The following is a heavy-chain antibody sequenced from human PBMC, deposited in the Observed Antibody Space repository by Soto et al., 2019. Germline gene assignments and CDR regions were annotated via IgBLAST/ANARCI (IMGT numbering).Heavy chain of an antibody. D-gene: IGHD4-17*01. J-gene: IGHJ4*02. CDR3: ARALVMTTVVTLFDY. CDR1: GFTFSSYG. CDR2: IWYDGSNK. V-gene: IGHV3-33*01. Sequence: QVQLVESGGGVVQPGRSLRLSCAASGFTFSSYGMHWVRQAPGKGLEWVAVIWYDGSNKYYADSGKGRFTISRDNSKNTVYLQMNSLRAEETAVYYCARALVMTTVVTLFDYWGQGTLVTVSS.